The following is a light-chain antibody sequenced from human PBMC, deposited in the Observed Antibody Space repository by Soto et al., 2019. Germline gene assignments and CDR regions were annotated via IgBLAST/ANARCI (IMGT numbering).Light chain of an antibody. J-gene: IGKJ1*01. V-gene: IGKV3-11*01. Sequence: EILLTQSPGTLSLSPGERATLSCRASENVRTFVDWYQQKPGQAPRLLIYGASNRATGIPARFSGSGSGTDFTLTISNLEPEDFAVYYCQQHSHWPPWTFGQGTRVEIQ. CDR1: ENVRTF. CDR2: GAS. CDR3: QQHSHWPPWT.